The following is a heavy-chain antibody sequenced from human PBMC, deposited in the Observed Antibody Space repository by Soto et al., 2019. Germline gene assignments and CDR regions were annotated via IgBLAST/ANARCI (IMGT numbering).Heavy chain of an antibody. Sequence: PSETLSLTCAVYGGSFSGYYWSWIRQPPGKGLEWIGEINHSGSTNYNPSLKSRVTISVDTSKNQFSPKLSSVTAADTAVYYCARGGSPLKYSSSWYVLDYWGQGTLVTVS. D-gene: IGHD6-13*01. V-gene: IGHV4-34*01. CDR3: ARGGSPLKYSSSWYVLDY. J-gene: IGHJ4*02. CDR2: INHSGST. CDR1: GGSFSGYY.